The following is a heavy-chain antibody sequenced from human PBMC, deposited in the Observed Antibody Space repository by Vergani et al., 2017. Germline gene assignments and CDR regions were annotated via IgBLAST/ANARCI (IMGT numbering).Heavy chain of an antibody. CDR3: ARHSTVEWLVKLGWIDP. V-gene: IGHV4-39*01. Sequence: QLQLQESGPGLVKPSATLSLNCSVSGASIRSSNYYWGWIRQPPGKGLEWIASIYYSGSTYYNPSLKSPVTISVDTSKNQFSLKLSSVTAADTAVYFCARHSTVEWLVKLGWIDPWGQGILVTVSS. J-gene: IGHJ5*02. CDR1: GASIRSSNYY. CDR2: IYYSGST. D-gene: IGHD6-19*01.